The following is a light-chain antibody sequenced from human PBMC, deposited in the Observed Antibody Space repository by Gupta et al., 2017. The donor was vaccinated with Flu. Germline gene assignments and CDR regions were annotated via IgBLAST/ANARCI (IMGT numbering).Light chain of an antibody. CDR2: DSS. Sequence: DIQMAQSSSSLTASVGDRVTITCQASQDITKYLNWYQQQRGKAPKLLIYDSSSLETGVSSRFSGSGSGTDFTLTITRLQPDESGTYYCQQDSNLPFTFGQGTKVEI. CDR3: QQDSNLPFT. CDR1: QDITKY. V-gene: IGKV1-33*01. J-gene: IGKJ2*01.